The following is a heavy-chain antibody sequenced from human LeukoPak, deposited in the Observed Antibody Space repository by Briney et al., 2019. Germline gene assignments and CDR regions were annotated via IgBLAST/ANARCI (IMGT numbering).Heavy chain of an antibody. V-gene: IGHV1-69*13. CDR3: ARGRDCSSTSCYSLKPRGAWFDP. J-gene: IGHJ5*02. CDR1: GGTFSGYA. D-gene: IGHD2-2*02. CDR2: IIPIFGTA. Sequence: ASVTVSCTASGGTFSGYAISWVRQAPGQGLEWMGGIIPIFGTANYAQKFQGRVTITADESTSTAYMELSSLRSEDTAVYYCARGRDCSSTSCYSLKPRGAWFDPWGQGTLVTVSS.